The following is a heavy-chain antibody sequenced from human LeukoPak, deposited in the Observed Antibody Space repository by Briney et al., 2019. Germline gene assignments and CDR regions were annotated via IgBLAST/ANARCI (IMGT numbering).Heavy chain of an antibody. V-gene: IGHV4-30-4*01. CDR1: GGSISRGHYY. CDR3: ARAPLSAAFDY. D-gene: IGHD6-13*01. J-gene: IGHJ4*02. Sequence: SETLLLTCTVSGGSISRGHYYWSWIRQPPGKGLEWIGYIYYSGSTYYNPSLKRRVTISVDTSKNQFSLKLSSVTAADTAVYYCARAPLSAAFDYWGQGTLVTVSS. CDR2: IYYSGST.